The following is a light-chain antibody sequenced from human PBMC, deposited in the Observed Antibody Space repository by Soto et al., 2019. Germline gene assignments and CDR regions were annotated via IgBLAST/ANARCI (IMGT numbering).Light chain of an antibody. J-gene: IGKJ2*01. Sequence: DVVMTQSPLSLPVTLGQPASISCRSSQSLVYNDGNSFFNWFHQRPGQSPRRLIYKVSNRDSGVXDXFXXSGSATHFTLSISRVEAEDVGVYYCMQGSHWPPRYTFGQGTKLEIK. V-gene: IGKV2-30*01. CDR1: QSLVYNDGNSF. CDR3: MQGSHWPPRYT. CDR2: KVS.